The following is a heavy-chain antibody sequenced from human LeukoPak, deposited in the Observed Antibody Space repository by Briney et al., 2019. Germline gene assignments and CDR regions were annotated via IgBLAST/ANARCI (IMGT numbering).Heavy chain of an antibody. V-gene: IGHV3-11*01. Sequence: PGGSLRLSCAASGFTFSDYYMSWIRQAPGKGLEWVSYISSSGSTIYYADSVKGRFTISRDNAKNSLYLQMNSLRAEDTAVYYCARAPWVGATYYFDYWGQGTLVTVSS. CDR3: ARAPWVGATYYFDY. CDR2: ISSSGSTI. CDR1: GFTFSDYY. J-gene: IGHJ4*02. D-gene: IGHD1-26*01.